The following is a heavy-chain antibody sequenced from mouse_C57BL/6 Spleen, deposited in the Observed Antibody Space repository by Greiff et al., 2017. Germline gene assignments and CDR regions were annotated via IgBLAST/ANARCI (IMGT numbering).Heavy chain of an antibody. Sequence: QVQLQQSGAELVKPGASVEISCKASGYAFSSYWMNWVKQRPGKGLEWIGQIYPGDGDTNYNGKFKGKATLTADKSSSTAYMQLSSLTSEDSAVYFCARDYGSSLSYWYFDVWGTGTTVTVSS. D-gene: IGHD1-1*01. J-gene: IGHJ1*03. CDR3: ARDYGSSLSYWYFDV. CDR2: IYPGDGDT. CDR1: GYAFSSYW. V-gene: IGHV1-80*01.